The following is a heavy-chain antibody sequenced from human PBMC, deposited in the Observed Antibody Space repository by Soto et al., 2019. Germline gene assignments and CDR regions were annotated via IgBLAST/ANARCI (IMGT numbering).Heavy chain of an antibody. D-gene: IGHD3-22*01. CDR1: GFSLSTSGVG. CDR2: VYWDDDK. V-gene: IGHV2-5*02. Sequence: SGPTLVNPTQTLTLTCTFSGFSLSTSGVGVGWIRQPPGQALEWLALVYWDDDKRYSPSLKSRLTITKDTSKNQVVLTMTNMDPVDTATYYCAHRLVHSYNSSGPFDYCGQGTLVTVSS. J-gene: IGHJ4*02. CDR3: AHRLVHSYNSSGPFDY.